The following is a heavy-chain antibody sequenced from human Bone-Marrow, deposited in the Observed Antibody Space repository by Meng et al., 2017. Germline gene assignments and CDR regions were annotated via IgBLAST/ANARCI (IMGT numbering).Heavy chain of an antibody. CDR1: GGSFSGYY. J-gene: IGHJ6*02. Sequence: SETLSLTCAVYGGSFSGYYWSWNRQPPGKGLEWIGEINHSGSTNYNPSPKSRVTISVDTSKNQFSLKLSSVAAADTAVYYCAILGSIQDYYYGMDVWGQGTTVTVSS. CDR3: AILGSIQDYYYGMDV. V-gene: IGHV4-34*01. D-gene: IGHD2/OR15-2a*01. CDR2: INHSGST.